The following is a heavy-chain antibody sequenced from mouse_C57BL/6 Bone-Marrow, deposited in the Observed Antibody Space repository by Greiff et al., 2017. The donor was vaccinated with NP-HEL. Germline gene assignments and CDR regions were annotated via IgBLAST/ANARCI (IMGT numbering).Heavy chain of an antibody. CDR1: GYSFTDYN. D-gene: IGHD1-1*01. CDR2: INPNYGTT. V-gene: IGHV1-39*01. CDR3: AKSNYGSSYGYFDV. J-gene: IGHJ1*03. Sequence: EVQLQQSGPELVKPGASVKISCKASGYSFTDYNMNWVKQSNGKSLEWIGVINPNYGTTSYNQKFKGKATLTVDQSSSTAYMQLNSLTSEDSAVYYCAKSNYGSSYGYFDVWGTGTTVTVSS.